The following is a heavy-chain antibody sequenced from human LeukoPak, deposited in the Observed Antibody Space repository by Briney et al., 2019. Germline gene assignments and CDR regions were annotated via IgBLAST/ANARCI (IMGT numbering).Heavy chain of an antibody. J-gene: IGHJ4*02. CDR1: GFMFSSYW. V-gene: IGHV3-7*03. Sequence: GGSLRLSCAASGFMFSSYWMSWVRQAPGKGLEWVANIKQDGSEKYYVDSVKGRFTISRDNAKNSLYLQMNSLRAEDTAVYYCARDKIVGATNFDYWGQGTLVTVSS. CDR3: ARDKIVGATNFDY. CDR2: IKQDGSEK. D-gene: IGHD1-26*01.